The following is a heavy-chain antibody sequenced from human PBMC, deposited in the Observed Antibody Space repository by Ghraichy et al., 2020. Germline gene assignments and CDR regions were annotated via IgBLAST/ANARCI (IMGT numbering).Heavy chain of an antibody. CDR1: GGTFSSYA. CDR2: IIPILGIA. V-gene: IGHV1-69*04. Sequence: SVKVSCKASGGTFSSYAISWVRQAPGQGLEWMGRIIPILGIANYAQKFQGRVTITADKSTSTAYMELSSLRSEDTAVYYCAVDTARSGGTLDYWGQGTLVTVSS. J-gene: IGHJ4*02. CDR3: AVDTARSGGTLDY. D-gene: IGHD5-18*01.